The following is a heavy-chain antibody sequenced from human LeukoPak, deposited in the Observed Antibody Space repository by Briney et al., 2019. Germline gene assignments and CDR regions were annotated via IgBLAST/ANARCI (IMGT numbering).Heavy chain of an antibody. V-gene: IGHV3-9*01. D-gene: IGHD6-13*01. Sequence: PGRSLRLSCAASGFTFDDYAMHWVRQAPGKGLEWVSGISWNSGSIGYADAVKGRFTISRDNANNSVFLEMNSLRADDTAVYYCARDRGISSYYDYWGQGTLVSVSS. J-gene: IGHJ4*02. CDR2: ISWNSGSI. CDR1: GFTFDDYA. CDR3: ARDRGISSYYDY.